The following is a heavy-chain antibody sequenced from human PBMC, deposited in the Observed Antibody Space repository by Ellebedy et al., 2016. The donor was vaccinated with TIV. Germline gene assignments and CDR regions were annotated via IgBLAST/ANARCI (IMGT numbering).Heavy chain of an antibody. CDR2: IKSKGDGGTT. D-gene: IGHD3-9*01. CDR3: ATGRDWFKY. J-gene: IGHJ4*02. V-gene: IGHV3-15*07. Sequence: GESLKISCAASGFTFSNAWMNWVRQAPGKGLEWVARIKSKGDGGTTDYAAPVKGRFTISRDDSKNTLFLDMNSLKIEDTAIFYCATGRDWFKYWGQGALVTVSS. CDR1: GFTFSNAW.